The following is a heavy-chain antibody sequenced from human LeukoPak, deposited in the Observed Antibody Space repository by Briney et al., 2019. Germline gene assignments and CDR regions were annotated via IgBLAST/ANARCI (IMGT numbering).Heavy chain of an antibody. CDR3: AAVVDDWGAFDI. CDR2: IVVGSGNT. V-gene: IGHV1-58*02. J-gene: IGHJ3*02. CDR1: GFTFTSSA. Sequence: SVKVSFKASGFTFTSSAMQWVRQARGQRLEWIGWIVVGSGNTNYAQKFQERVTITRDMSTSTAYMELSSLRSEDTAVYYCAAVVDDWGAFDIWGQGTMVTVSS. D-gene: IGHD3-9*01.